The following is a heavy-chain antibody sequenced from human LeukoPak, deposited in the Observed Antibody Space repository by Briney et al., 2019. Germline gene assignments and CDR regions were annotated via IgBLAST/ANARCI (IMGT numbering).Heavy chain of an antibody. Sequence: GGSLRLSCAASGFTFNTYGMHWLRQAPGKGLEWVAFISFDGNNKYYADSVKGRFTISRDNSKNTLYLQMNSLRAEDTAVYYCSKGRNYYYYYMDVWGKGTTVTISS. CDR3: SKGRNYYYYYMDV. CDR2: ISFDGNNK. V-gene: IGHV3-30*02. J-gene: IGHJ6*03. CDR1: GFTFNTYG.